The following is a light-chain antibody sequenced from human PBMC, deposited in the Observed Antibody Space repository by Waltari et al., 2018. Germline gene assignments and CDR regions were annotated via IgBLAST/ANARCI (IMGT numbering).Light chain of an antibody. J-gene: IGLJ2*01. CDR2: QDN. Sequence: SNELRQPPSVSVSPGQTASITCSGDSLGKTYVCWYQQRPGQSPVLLIYQDNKRPSGIPERFSGSNSGTTATLTISGTQAVDEADYYCHSWDINTGVFGGGTKLTVL. V-gene: IGLV3-1*01. CDR1: SLGKTY. CDR3: HSWDINTGV.